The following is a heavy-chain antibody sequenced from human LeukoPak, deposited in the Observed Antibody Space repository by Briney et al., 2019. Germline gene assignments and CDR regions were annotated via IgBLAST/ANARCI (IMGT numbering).Heavy chain of an antibody. D-gene: IGHD3-10*01. CDR1: GFTFSAYA. J-gene: IGHJ4*02. CDR3: ARDMLLYGSGSYNGLGYYFDY. Sequence: PGGSLRLSCVASGFTFSAYAMHWVRQAPGKGLEWVAIISYDGNNEYYADSVKGRFTISRDNAKNSLYLQMNSLRAEDTAVYYCARDMLLYGSGSYNGLGYYFDYWGQGTLVTVSS. V-gene: IGHV3-30-3*01. CDR2: ISYDGNNE.